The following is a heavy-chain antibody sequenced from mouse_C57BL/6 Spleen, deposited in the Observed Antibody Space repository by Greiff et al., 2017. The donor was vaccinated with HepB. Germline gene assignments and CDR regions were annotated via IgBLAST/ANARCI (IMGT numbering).Heavy chain of an antibody. J-gene: IGHJ3*01. Sequence: QVQLQQPGAELVKPGASVKLSCKASGYTFTSYWLHWVKQRPGQGLEWIGMIHPNSGSTNYNEKFKSKATLTVDKSSSTAYMQLSSLTSEDSAVYYCYGNPSWFAYWGQGTLVTVSA. CDR3: YGNPSWFAY. V-gene: IGHV1-64*01. CDR1: GYTFTSYW. D-gene: IGHD2-1*01. CDR2: IHPNSGST.